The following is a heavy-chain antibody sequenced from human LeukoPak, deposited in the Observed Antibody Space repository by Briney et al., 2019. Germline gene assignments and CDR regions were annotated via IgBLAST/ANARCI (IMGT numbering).Heavy chain of an antibody. CDR3: AKQLGYCSDGSCYFPY. Sequence: GGSLRLSCAASGFIFSSSAMSWVRQAPGKGLEWVSAISNNGGYTYYADSVQGRFTISRDNSKSTLCLQMNSLRAEDTAVYYCAKQLGYCSDGSCYFPYWGQGTLVTVSS. CDR1: GFIFSSSA. D-gene: IGHD2-15*01. CDR2: ISNNGGYT. J-gene: IGHJ4*02. V-gene: IGHV3-23*01.